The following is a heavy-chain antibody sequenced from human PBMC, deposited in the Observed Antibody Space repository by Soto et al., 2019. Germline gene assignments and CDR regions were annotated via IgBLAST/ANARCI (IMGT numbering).Heavy chain of an antibody. CDR3: ARVATPTTVTTFWFDP. CDR2: INPSGGST. J-gene: IGHJ5*02. D-gene: IGHD4-17*01. CDR1: GYTFTSYY. V-gene: IGHV1-46*03. Sequence: ASVKVSCKASGYTFTSYYMHWVRQAPGQGLEWMGIINPSGGSTSYAQKFQGRVTMTRDTSTSTVYMELSSLRPEDTAVYYCARVATPTTVTTFWFDPWGQGTLVTVSS.